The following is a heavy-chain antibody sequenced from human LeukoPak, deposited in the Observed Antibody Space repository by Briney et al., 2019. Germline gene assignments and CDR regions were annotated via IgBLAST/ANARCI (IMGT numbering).Heavy chain of an antibody. V-gene: IGHV3-64D*06. CDR2: ISSDGGST. Sequence: GGSLRLSCSASGFTFSSYAMHWVRQAPGKGLEYVSVISSDGGSTYYADSVKGRFIISRANSKNTLYLQMSSPRLEDTAVYYCMKGPPRNWGQGNPVTVSS. J-gene: IGHJ6*01. D-gene: IGHD1-14*01. CDR1: GFTFSSYA. CDR3: MKGPPRN.